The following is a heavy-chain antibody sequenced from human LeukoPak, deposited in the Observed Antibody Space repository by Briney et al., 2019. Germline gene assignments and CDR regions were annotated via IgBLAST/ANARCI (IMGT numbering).Heavy chain of an antibody. CDR3: ARDYYDSSGYGRY. D-gene: IGHD3-22*01. J-gene: IGHJ4*02. CDR1: GYTFTGYY. V-gene: IGHV1-2*02. Sequence: GASVKVSCKASGYTFTGYYMHWARQAPGQGLEWMGWINPNSGGTNYAQKFQGRVTMARDTSISTAYMELSRLRSDDTAVYYCARDYYDSSGYGRYWGQGTLVTVSS. CDR2: INPNSGGT.